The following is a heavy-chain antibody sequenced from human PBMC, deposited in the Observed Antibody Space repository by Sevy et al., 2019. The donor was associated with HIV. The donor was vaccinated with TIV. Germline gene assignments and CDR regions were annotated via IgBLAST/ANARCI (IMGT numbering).Heavy chain of an antibody. J-gene: IGHJ5*02. CDR1: GFTFSSYS. D-gene: IGHD6-13*01. CDR2: ISSSSSYI. V-gene: IGHV3-21*01. CDR3: ARDSLSSSWYGVLDP. Sequence: GGSLRLSCAASGFTFSSYSMNWVRQAPGKGLEWVSSISSSSSYIYYADSVKGRFTISRDNAKNSRYLQMNSLRAEDTAVYYCARDSLSSSWYGVLDPWGQGTLVTVSS.